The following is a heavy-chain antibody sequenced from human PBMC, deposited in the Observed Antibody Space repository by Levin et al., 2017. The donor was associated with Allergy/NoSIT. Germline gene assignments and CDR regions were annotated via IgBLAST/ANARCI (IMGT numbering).Heavy chain of an antibody. D-gene: IGHD6-19*01. V-gene: IGHV1-2*02. CDR2: INPNSGGT. J-gene: IGHJ6*02. CDR1: GYTFTGYY. Sequence: ASVKVSCKASGYTFTGYYMHWVRQAPGQGLEWMGWINPNSGGTNYAQKFQGRVTMTRDTSISTAYMELSRLRSDDTAVYYCARDLNPVAGTGSGGYYYGMDVWGQGTTVTVSS. CDR3: ARDLNPVAGTGSGGYYYGMDV.